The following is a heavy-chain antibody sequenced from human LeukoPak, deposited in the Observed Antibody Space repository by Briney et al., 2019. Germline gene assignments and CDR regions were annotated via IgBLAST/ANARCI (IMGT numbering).Heavy chain of an antibody. CDR1: GYTFSTYD. CDR3: ARGFLDYDSSDYAFSYY. D-gene: IGHD3-22*01. CDR2: MNPNNGNT. J-gene: IGHJ4*02. Sequence: ASVKVSCKASGYTFSTYDITWVRQASGQGLEWMGWMNPNNGNTGYAQRFQGRVTLTRDTSISTAYTELSSLRSEDTAVYFCARGFLDYDSSDYAFSYYWGQGTLVTVSS. V-gene: IGHV1-8*01.